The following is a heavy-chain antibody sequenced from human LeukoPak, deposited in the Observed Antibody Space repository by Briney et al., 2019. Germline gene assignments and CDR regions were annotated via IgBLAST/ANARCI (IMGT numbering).Heavy chain of an antibody. D-gene: IGHD3-10*01. CDR3: ACRVMDRGVRPHGFDP. CDR1: GYSFTRYC. V-gene: IGHV5-51*04. Sequence: GGSLKFSCKRSGYSFTRYCIGGAPQMPGKGLEGMGVICPGGSDTRYSPSFQAHDTLSADKPISTAYPQWRSLKAGDSAVFYCACRVMDRGVRPHGFDPWGQGTLVTVSS. CDR2: ICPGGSDT. J-gene: IGHJ5*02.